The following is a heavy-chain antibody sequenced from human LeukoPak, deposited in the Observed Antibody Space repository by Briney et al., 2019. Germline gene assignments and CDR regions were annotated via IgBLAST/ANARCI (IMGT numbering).Heavy chain of an antibody. D-gene: IGHD6-13*01. V-gene: IGHV4-59*01. CDR2: IYYSGNT. CDR3: ARVRYSTSWQHGS. J-gene: IGHJ5*02. Sequence: SETLSLTCTVSGGSISGYYWSWVRQPPGKGLEWIGFIYYSGNTNYNPSLKSRVAISLHTSESQLSLKLSSVTAADTAVYYCARVRYSTSWQHGSWGQGTLVTVSS. CDR1: GGSISGYY.